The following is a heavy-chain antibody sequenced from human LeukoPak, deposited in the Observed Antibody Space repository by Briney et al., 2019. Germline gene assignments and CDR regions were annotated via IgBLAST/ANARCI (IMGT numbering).Heavy chain of an antibody. CDR2: IYYSGST. CDR3: ARGRIAAAGIGWFDP. D-gene: IGHD6-13*01. CDR1: GGSISSYY. Sequence: SETLSLTCTVSGGSISSYYWSWIRQPPGKGLEWIGYIYYSGSTNYNPSFKSRVTISVDTSKNQFSLKLSSVTAADTAVYYCARGRIAAAGIGWFDPWGQGTLVTVSS. V-gene: IGHV4-59*01. J-gene: IGHJ5*02.